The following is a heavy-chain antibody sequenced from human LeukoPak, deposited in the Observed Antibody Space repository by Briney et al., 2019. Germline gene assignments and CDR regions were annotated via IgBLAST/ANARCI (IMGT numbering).Heavy chain of an antibody. J-gene: IGHJ4*02. CDR2: INSDGSSI. V-gene: IGHV3-74*01. D-gene: IGHD6-13*01. CDR1: GSIFSSYW. Sequence: GGSLRLSCAASGSIFSSYWMHWVRQAPGKGLVWVSRINSDGSSISYADSVKGRFTISRDNAKNTLYLQMNSLRAEDAAVYYCARDRGYVPDYWGQGTLATVSS. CDR3: ARDRGYVPDY.